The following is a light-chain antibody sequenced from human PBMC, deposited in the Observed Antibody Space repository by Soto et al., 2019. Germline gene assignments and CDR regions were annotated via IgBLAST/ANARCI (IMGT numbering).Light chain of an antibody. CDR2: GAS. Sequence: EIVMTQSPATLSVSPVERATLSCRASQSVSNNLAWYQQKPGQAPRLLIYGASTRATGIPARFSGSGSGTEFTLTISSLQSEDFAVYYCHQSNDWWTVGQGTKVDNK. CDR3: HQSNDWWT. J-gene: IGKJ1*01. V-gene: IGKV3-15*01. CDR1: QSVSNN.